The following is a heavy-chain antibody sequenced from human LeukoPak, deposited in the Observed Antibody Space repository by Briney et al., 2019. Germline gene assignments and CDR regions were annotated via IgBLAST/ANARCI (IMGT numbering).Heavy chain of an antibody. D-gene: IGHD2-2*01. CDR2: IGAYSGNT. J-gene: IGHJ3*02. CDR3: ARGSSSAFDI. CDR1: GYTFTSFG. Sequence: ASVKVSCKASGYTFTSFGISWVRQAPGQGLEWMGWIGAYSGNTNYAQKFQGRVTMTRDTSITTAYMELSRLRSDDTAVYSCARGSSSAFDIWGQGTVVTVSS. V-gene: IGHV1-18*01.